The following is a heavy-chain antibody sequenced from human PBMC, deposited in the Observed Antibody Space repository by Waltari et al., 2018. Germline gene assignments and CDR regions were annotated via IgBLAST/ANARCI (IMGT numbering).Heavy chain of an antibody. D-gene: IGHD6-13*01. Sequence: EVQLVESGGGLVQPGGSLRLSCAASGFTFSSYWMSWVRQAPGKGLEWVANIKQDGSEKYYVDSVKGRFTISRDNAKNSLYLQMNSLRAEDTAVYYCARDPKYSSSWYDGDYWGQGTLVTVSS. CDR2: IKQDGSEK. V-gene: IGHV3-7*03. CDR1: GFTFSSYW. J-gene: IGHJ4*02. CDR3: ARDPKYSSSWYDGDY.